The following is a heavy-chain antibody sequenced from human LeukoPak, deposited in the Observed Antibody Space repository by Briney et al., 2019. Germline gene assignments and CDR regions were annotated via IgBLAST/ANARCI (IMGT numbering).Heavy chain of an antibody. CDR2: ISGSGGST. CDR1: GFTFSSYA. D-gene: IGHD3-22*01. V-gene: IGHV3-23*01. J-gene: IGHJ3*02. CDR3: AKLVNYYDSSGYYRPGDDAFDI. Sequence: PGGSLRLSCAASGFTFSSYAMSWVRQAPGKGLEWVSAISGSGGSTYYADSVKGRFTISRDNSKNTLYLQMNSLRAEDTAVYYCAKLVNYYDSSGYYRPGDDAFDIWGQGTMVTVSS.